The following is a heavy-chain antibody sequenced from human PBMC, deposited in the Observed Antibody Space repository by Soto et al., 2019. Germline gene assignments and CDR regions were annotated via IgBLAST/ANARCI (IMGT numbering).Heavy chain of an antibody. CDR1: GFTFSSYG. Sequence: PGGSLRLSCAASGFTFSSYGMHWVRQAPGKGLEWVAVISYDGSNKYYADSVKGRFTISRDNSKNTLYLQMNSLRAEDTAVYYCAKDAYSGSYFRGYYFDYWGQGTLVTVSS. D-gene: IGHD1-26*01. CDR2: ISYDGSNK. J-gene: IGHJ4*02. CDR3: AKDAYSGSYFRGYYFDY. V-gene: IGHV3-30*18.